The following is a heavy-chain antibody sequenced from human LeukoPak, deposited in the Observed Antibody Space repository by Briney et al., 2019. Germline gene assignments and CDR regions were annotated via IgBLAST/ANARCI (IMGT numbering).Heavy chain of an antibody. D-gene: IGHD3-22*01. V-gene: IGHV1-18*01. J-gene: IGHJ4*02. Sequence: ASVKVSCKASGYTFTSYGISWVRQAPGQGLEWMGWISAYNGNTNYAQKLQGRVTMTTDTSTSTAYMELRSLRSDDTAVYYCARDLIGYYDSSGYCLGYWGQGTLVTVS. CDR3: ARDLIGYYDSSGYCLGY. CDR1: GYTFTSYG. CDR2: ISAYNGNT.